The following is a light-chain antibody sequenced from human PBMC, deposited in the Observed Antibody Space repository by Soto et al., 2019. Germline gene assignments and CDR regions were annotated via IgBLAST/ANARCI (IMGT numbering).Light chain of an antibody. J-gene: IGLJ2*01. CDR1: SGYIVSNY. Sequence: NFMLTQPHSVSEAPGKTVTISCTRSSGYIVSNYVQWYRQRPGSAPTTVIYENDHRASGVPDRFSGSIYASSNSASLTMSGVRTEDEGDYYCYAYDYGGHIFGAGTKLTVL. V-gene: IGLV6-57*04. CDR3: YAYDYGGHI. CDR2: END.